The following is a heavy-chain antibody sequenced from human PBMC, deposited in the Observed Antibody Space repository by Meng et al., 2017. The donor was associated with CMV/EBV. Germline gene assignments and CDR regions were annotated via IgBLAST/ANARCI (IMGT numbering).Heavy chain of an antibody. Sequence: SETLYLTCTVSGDSIISGGYYWSWIRQHPGKGLEWIGYIFYSGTSYHNPSLKSRITMSLDTSKNQFSLNLSSVTAADTAVYYGARGSSTSFDYWGQGTLVTVSS. CDR3: ARGSSTSFDY. J-gene: IGHJ4*02. V-gene: IGHV4-31*03. CDR2: IFYSGTS. D-gene: IGHD2-2*01. CDR1: GDSIISGGYY.